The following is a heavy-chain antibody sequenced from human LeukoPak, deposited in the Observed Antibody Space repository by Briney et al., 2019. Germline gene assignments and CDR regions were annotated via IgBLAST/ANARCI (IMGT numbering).Heavy chain of an antibody. Sequence: GGSLRLSCVASGFNFGDYYSMSWLRQAPGKGLEWVSYMSSSGSSTYYADSVKGRFTISRDNAKNSLYLQMNSLRVEDTAVYYCATTADYWGSYGWGQGTLVTVSS. J-gene: IGHJ4*02. D-gene: IGHD7-27*01. CDR1: GFNFGDYYS. CDR3: ATTADYWGSYG. V-gene: IGHV3-11*01. CDR2: MSSSGSST.